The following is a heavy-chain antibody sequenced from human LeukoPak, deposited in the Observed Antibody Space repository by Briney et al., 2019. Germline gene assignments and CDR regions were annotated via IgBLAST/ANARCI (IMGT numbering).Heavy chain of an antibody. CDR1: GFTFSSYA. V-gene: IGHV3-30-3*01. Sequence: QPGRSLRLSCAASGFTFSSYAMHWVRQAPGKGLEWVAVISYDGSNKYYADSVKGRFTISRDNSKNTLYLQMNSLRAEDTAVYYCASPFYWGFGKLNAFDIWGQGTMVTVSS. J-gene: IGHJ3*02. CDR2: ISYDGSNK. D-gene: IGHD7-27*01. CDR3: ASPFYWGFGKLNAFDI.